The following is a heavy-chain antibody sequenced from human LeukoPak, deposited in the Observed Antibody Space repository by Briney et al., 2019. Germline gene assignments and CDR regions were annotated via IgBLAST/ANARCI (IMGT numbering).Heavy chain of an antibody. D-gene: IGHD5-18*01. V-gene: IGHV3-23*01. Sequence: GGSLRLSCAASGFIFSSYSMSWVRQAPGKGLEWVSVITGSGGNTYYADSVKGRFTISRDNSKSTLYLQLNGLRGEDTAIYYCAKDLSYGFDYWGQGTLVTVSS. CDR3: AKDLSYGFDY. CDR1: GFIFSSYS. CDR2: ITGSGGNT. J-gene: IGHJ4*02.